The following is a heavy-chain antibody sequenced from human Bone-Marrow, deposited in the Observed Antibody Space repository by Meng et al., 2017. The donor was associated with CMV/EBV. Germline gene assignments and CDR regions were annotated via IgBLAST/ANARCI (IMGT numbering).Heavy chain of an antibody. CDR2: INPNSGGT. Sequence: ASVKVSCKTSGYSFTGYYIHWVRQAPGQGLEWMGWINPNSGGTNYAQKFQGRVTMTRDTSISTAYMELSRLRSDDTAVYYCARTRVEYSSSSSSNYYYYGMDVWGQGTTVTVSS. D-gene: IGHD6-6*01. CDR1: GYSFTGYY. V-gene: IGHV1-2*02. J-gene: IGHJ6*02. CDR3: ARTRVEYSSSSSSNYYYYGMDV.